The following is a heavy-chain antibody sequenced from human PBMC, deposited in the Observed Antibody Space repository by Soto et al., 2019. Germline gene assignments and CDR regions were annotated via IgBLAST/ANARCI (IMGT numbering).Heavy chain of an antibody. CDR1: GYPFTSYG. D-gene: IGHD3-22*01. J-gene: IGHJ5*02. CDR3: ARDHYYDSSGYHSPNWFDP. CDR2: ISAYNGNT. Sequence: GSVKVSFKASGYPFTSYGISLVRRAPGQGLEWMGWISAYNGNTNYAQKLQGRVTMTTDTSTSTAYMELRSLRSDDTAVYYCARDHYYDSSGYHSPNWFDPWGQGTMVTVSS. V-gene: IGHV1-18*01.